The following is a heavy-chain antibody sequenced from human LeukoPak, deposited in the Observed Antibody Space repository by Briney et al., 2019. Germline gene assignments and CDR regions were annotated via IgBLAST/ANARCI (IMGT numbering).Heavy chain of an antibody. CDR3: ARSGIEPGPFDY. D-gene: IGHD1-26*01. CDR2: MNPNSGNT. J-gene: IGHJ4*02. Sequence: ASVKVSCKASGYTFTSYDINWVRQATGQGLEWMGWMNPNSGNTGYAQKFQGRVTMTRNTSISTAYMELSSLRSEDTAVYYCARSGIEPGPFDYWGQGTLVTVSS. CDR1: GYTFTSYD. V-gene: IGHV1-8*01.